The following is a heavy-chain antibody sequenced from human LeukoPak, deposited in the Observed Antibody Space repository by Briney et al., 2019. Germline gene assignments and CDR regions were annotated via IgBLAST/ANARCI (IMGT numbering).Heavy chain of an antibody. CDR3: ARVPYYDFWSGYYGVHAFDI. CDR1: GYTFTSYD. J-gene: IGHJ3*02. CDR2: INPNSGNT. D-gene: IGHD3-3*01. V-gene: IGHV1-8*03. Sequence: ASVKVSCKASGYTFTSYDINWVRQATGQGLEWMGWINPNSGNTGYAQKFQGRVTITRNTSISTAYMELSSLRSEDTAVYYCARVPYYDFWSGYYGVHAFDIWGQGTMVTVSS.